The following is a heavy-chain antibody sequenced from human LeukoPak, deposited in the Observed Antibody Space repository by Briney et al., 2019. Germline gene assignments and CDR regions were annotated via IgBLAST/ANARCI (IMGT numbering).Heavy chain of an antibody. CDR2: INQDGTEK. CDR1: VFTFKNYW. D-gene: IGHD3-10*01. CDR3: ARVDSGIDFYYMDV. Sequence: GGSQRLSCAASVFTFKNYWMSWVRQAPGKGLEWVAHINQDGTEKYHVDSVRGRFTISRDNPKNSLYLQMNSLRLEDTAVYYCARVDSGIDFYYMDVWAKGTTVTVSS. V-gene: IGHV3-7*01. J-gene: IGHJ6*03.